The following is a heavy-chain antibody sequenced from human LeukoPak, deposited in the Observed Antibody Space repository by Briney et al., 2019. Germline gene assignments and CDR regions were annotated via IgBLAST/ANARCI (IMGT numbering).Heavy chain of an antibody. J-gene: IGHJ4*02. CDR2: IKQDGSEK. CDR3: AKDRGDYDTSGSLFVF. D-gene: IGHD3-22*01. V-gene: IGHV3-7*03. Sequence: GGSLSLSCAASGFTFNRYWMSWVRQVPRKGLEWVANIKQDGSEKYYVDPVKGRFTISRDNAKNSLYLQMNSLRAEDTAVYYCAKDRGDYDTSGSLFVFGGQGTLVTVSS. CDR1: GFTFNRYW.